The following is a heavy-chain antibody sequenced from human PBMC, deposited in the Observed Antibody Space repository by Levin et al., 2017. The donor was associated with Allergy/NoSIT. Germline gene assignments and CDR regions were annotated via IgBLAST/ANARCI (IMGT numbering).Heavy chain of an antibody. CDR1: GFTFSSYA. Sequence: LSLTCAASGFTFSSYAMSWVRQAPGKGLEWVSAISGSGGSTYYADSVKGRFTISRDNSKNTLYLQMNSLRAEDTAVYYCAKDGYFDWLDRWDWFDPWGQGTLVTVSS. CDR3: AKDGYFDWLDRWDWFDP. V-gene: IGHV3-23*01. D-gene: IGHD3-9*01. CDR2: ISGSGGST. J-gene: IGHJ5*02.